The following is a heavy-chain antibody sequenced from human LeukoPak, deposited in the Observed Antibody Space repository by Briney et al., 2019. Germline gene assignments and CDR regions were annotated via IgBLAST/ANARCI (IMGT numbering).Heavy chain of an antibody. D-gene: IGHD3-10*01. CDR1: GFTVSSNY. V-gene: IGHV3-66*01. CDR2: IYSGGSA. J-gene: IGHJ3*02. CDR3: ARDNYYGSGSSILDAFDI. Sequence: GGSLRLSCAASGFTVSSNYMSWVRQAPGKGLEWVSVIYSGGSAYYADSMKGRFTISRDNSKNTLYLQMNSLRAEDTAVYYCARDNYYGSGSSILDAFDIWGQGTMVTVSS.